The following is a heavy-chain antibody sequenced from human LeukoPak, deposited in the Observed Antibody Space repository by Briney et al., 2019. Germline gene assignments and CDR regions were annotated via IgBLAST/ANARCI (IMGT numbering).Heavy chain of an antibody. CDR3: ARKREYNWFDP. J-gene: IGHJ5*02. Sequence: SETLSLTCTVSGGSISSGGYYWSWIRQHPGKGLEWIGYIYYSGSTYYNPSLKSRVTISVDTSKNQFSLKLSSVTAADTAAYYCARKREYNWFDPWGQGTLVTVSS. CDR2: IYYSGST. CDR1: GGSISSGGYY. V-gene: IGHV4-31*03.